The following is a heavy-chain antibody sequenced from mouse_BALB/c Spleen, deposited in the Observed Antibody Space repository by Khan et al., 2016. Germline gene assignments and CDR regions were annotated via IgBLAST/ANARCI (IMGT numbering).Heavy chain of an antibody. CDR3: ARWSPFAY. Sequence: QVRLQQSGAELAKPGASVKMSCKASGYTFTSYWMHWVKQRPGQGLEWIGYINPSTGYTEYNQKFKDKATLTADKSSSTAYMQLSSLTSEDSAVYYFARWSPFAYWGQGTLVTVSA. CDR1: GYTFTSYW. D-gene: IGHD6-2*01. CDR2: INPSTGYT. V-gene: IGHV1-7*01. J-gene: IGHJ3*01.